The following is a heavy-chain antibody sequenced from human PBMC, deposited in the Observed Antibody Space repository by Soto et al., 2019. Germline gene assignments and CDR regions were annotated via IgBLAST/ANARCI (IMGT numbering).Heavy chain of an antibody. CDR2: IYPGDSDT. V-gene: IGHV5-51*01. CDR3: AMETGAPYYYGMDV. J-gene: IGHJ6*02. CDR1: GYNFPNFW. Sequence: QLVQSGAEVKEPGESLKISCKGSGYNFPNFWIGWVRQVPGKGLDWMGGIYPGDSDTRYSPAFQGQVTISADKSISTAYLQWNSLEASDSAMYYCAMETGAPYYYGMDVWGQGTTVTVSS. D-gene: IGHD1-1*01.